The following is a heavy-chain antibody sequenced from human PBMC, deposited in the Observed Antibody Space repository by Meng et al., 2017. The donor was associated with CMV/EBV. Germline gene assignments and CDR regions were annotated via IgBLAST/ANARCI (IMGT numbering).Heavy chain of an antibody. CDR1: GFSLRTAEVG. J-gene: IGHJ2*01. CDR2: IYWNDDK. CDR3: ARAIGAGNSAYFDL. D-gene: IGHD4-23*01. V-gene: IGHV2-5*01. Sequence: SGPTLVKPTQTLTLTCSFSGFSLRTAEVGIGWVRQPPGKALEWLALIYWNDDKRYKPSLKSGLTTTKDTSRNQVVLTMSNMDVADTAAYHCARAIGAGNSAYFDLWGRGTLVTVSS.